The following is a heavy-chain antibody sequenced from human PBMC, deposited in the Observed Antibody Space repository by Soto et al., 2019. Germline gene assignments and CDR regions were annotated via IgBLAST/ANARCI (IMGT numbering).Heavy chain of an antibody. CDR2: IYRSGTT. D-gene: IGHD1-26*01. Sequence: SETLSLTCVASNFSISSGYYWGWIRQSPGKGLEWIASIYRSGTTSYNPSLKSRVTISVDPSKNQFSLMLTAVTAADTAVYYCARTHSGSYYSVFNYWGRGSLVTVSS. J-gene: IGHJ4*02. CDR1: NFSISSGYY. V-gene: IGHV4-38-2*01. CDR3: ARTHSGSYYSVFNY.